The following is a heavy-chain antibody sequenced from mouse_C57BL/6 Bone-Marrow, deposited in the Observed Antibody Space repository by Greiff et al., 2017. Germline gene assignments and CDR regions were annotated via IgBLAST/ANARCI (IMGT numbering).Heavy chain of an antibody. CDR1: GFNIKDYY. CDR3: TRSLIYYGTNY. V-gene: IGHV14-2*01. CDR2: IDPEDGEN. J-gene: IGHJ2*01. D-gene: IGHD1-1*01. Sequence: EVKLVESGAELVKPGASVKLSCTASGFNIKDYYIHWVKQRTEQGLEWIGRIDPEDGENKYAPKFQDKATITEDTSSNTAYLQLSSLTSEDTAVYYCTRSLIYYGTNYWGQGTTLTVSS.